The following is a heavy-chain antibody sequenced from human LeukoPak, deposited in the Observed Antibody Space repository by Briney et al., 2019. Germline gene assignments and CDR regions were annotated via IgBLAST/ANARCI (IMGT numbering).Heavy chain of an antibody. D-gene: IGHD6-13*01. Sequence: GGSLRLSCAASGFTFSSYSMNWVRQAPGKGLEWVSYISSSSSTIYYADSVKGRFTISRDNAKNSLHLQMNSLRVEDTPVYYCARERSSSWFVFDYWGQGTLVTVSS. CDR1: GFTFSSYS. CDR2: ISSSSSTI. V-gene: IGHV3-48*04. J-gene: IGHJ4*02. CDR3: ARERSSSWFVFDY.